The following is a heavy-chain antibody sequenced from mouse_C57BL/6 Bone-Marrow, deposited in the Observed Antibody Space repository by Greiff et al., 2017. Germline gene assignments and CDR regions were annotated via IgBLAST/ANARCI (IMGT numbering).Heavy chain of an antibody. J-gene: IGHJ1*03. Sequence: QVQLQQPGAELVKPGASVKLSCKASGYTFTSYWMHWVKQRPGQGLEWIGMIHPNSGSTNYNEKFKSKATLTVDKSSSTAYMQLSSLTSEDSAVYYYATDSYYYGSRGYFDVWGTGTTVTVSS. CDR3: ATDSYYYGSRGYFDV. CDR1: GYTFTSYW. V-gene: IGHV1-64*01. D-gene: IGHD1-1*01. CDR2: IHPNSGST.